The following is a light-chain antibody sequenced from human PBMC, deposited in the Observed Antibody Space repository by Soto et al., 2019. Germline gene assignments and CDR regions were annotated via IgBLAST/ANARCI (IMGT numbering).Light chain of an antibody. Sequence: SYELTQPPSMSVAPGQTASITCGGTNIGTKSVHCYQQKPGQAPVLIVYEDSDRPSGIPERFSGSNSGNTATLTNNRVEAGDEADYYCQVWDSSSDQHVFGTGTKVTVL. CDR3: QVWDSSSDQHV. V-gene: IGLV3-21*02. CDR1: NIGTKS. J-gene: IGLJ1*01. CDR2: EDS.